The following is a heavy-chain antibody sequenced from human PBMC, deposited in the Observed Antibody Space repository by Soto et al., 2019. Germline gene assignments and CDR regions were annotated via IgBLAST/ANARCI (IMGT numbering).Heavy chain of an antibody. V-gene: IGHV4-39*02. CDR3: AREGGYVDY. J-gene: IGHJ4*02. Sequence: QLQLKESGPGLVKPSETLSLTCSVSGGPIRSSSHYWGWIRQSPGTGLEGMGSIDESGTTYYKPSLQSRVTASVDTSKTQFSLKVISVTGADTAIYYCAREGGYVDYWGQGTLVTVSS. CDR1: GGPIRSSSHY. CDR2: IDESGTT. D-gene: IGHD3-16*01.